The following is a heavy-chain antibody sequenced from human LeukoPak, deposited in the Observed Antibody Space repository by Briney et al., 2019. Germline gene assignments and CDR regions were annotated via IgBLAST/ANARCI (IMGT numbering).Heavy chain of an antibody. Sequence: PGGSLRLSCAASGFTFYKYAMSWVRQAPGKGLEWISATSGSGESTYYADSVEGRFTISRDNSENTLYLQMNSLRADDTALYYCAKDQETFIQSAGAFDNWGREPWSPSPQ. CDR2: TSGSGEST. J-gene: IGHJ4*02. CDR3: AKDQETFIQSAGAFDN. D-gene: IGHD5-24*01. V-gene: IGHV3-23*01. CDR1: GFTFYKYA.